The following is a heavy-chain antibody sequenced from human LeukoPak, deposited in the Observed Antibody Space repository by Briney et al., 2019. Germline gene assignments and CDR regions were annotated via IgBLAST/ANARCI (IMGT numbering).Heavy chain of an antibody. CDR1: GFTFSGSA. CDR2: IRSKANSYAT. CDR3: TRDYGVLFNY. J-gene: IGHJ4*02. Sequence: GGSLRLSCAASGFTFSGSAIHWVRQASGKGLEWVGRIRSKANSYATSSAASVKGRFTISRDDSKNTAYLQMSSLKTEDTAVYYCTRDYGVLFNYWGQGTLVTVSS. D-gene: IGHD4-17*01. V-gene: IGHV3-73*01.